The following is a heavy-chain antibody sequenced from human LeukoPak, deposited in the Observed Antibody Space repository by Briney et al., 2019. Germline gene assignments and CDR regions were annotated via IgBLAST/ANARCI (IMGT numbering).Heavy chain of an antibody. CDR3: AISYGSGSYENWFDP. J-gene: IGHJ5*02. CDR1: GDSITGYY. CDR2: IYYTGNT. D-gene: IGHD3-10*01. V-gene: IGHV4-59*04. Sequence: SETLSLTCSVSGDSITGYYWGWIRQPPGKGLEWIGNIYYTGNTYYNSSLKSRVTISVDTSKNQFSLKLSSVTAADTAVYYCAISYGSGSYENWFDPWGQGTLVTVSS.